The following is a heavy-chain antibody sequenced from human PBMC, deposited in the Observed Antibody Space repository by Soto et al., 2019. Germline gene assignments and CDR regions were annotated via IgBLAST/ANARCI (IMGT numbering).Heavy chain of an antibody. CDR3: ARAATGSYHSAY. CDR1: GYAFTSYG. Sequence: QVQLVQSGPEVKKPGASVRVSWMTSGYAFTSYGVNWVRQVPGQGLEWMGWIAPHSGRTTYLPKFQGRVTITADPSTNTAYMELTSLSSDDTGISFCARAATGSYHSAYWGQGTVVTVSA. J-gene: IGHJ4*02. CDR2: IAPHSGRT. V-gene: IGHV1-18*04. D-gene: IGHD3-10*01.